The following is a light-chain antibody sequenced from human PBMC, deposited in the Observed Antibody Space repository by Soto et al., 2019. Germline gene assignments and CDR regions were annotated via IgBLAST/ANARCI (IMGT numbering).Light chain of an antibody. Sequence: QSVLTQPPSVSGGPGQRVTSSCTGGSSNIGSTYDVQWYQQLPGTAPKLLIHGNTDRPSGVPDRFSGSKSGTSASLAITGLQVDDEADYYCQSYDDSLSVHYVFGTGTKVTVL. J-gene: IGLJ1*01. CDR1: SSNIGSTYD. CDR3: QSYDDSLSVHYV. V-gene: IGLV1-40*01. CDR2: GNT.